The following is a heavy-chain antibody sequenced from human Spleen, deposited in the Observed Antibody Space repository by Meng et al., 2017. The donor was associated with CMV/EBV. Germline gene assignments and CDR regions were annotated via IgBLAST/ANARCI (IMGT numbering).Heavy chain of an antibody. D-gene: IGHD2-15*01. Sequence: ASVKVSCKASGYAFTTYDINWVRQATGQGLEWVGWMDPNTGTTDYAQKFRGRLTLTTDNSISTAYMELSSLRSDDTAVYYCARDCSGGNCYDYGMDVWGQGTTVTVSS. CDR3: ARDCSGGNCYDYGMDV. CDR1: GYAFTTYD. V-gene: IGHV1-8*01. CDR2: MDPNTGTT. J-gene: IGHJ6*02.